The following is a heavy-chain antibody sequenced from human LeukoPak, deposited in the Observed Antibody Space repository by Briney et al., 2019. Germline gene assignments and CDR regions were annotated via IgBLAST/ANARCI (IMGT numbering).Heavy chain of an antibody. D-gene: IGHD1-7*01. CDR1: GFTFSRHS. Sequence: GGSLRLSCAASGFTFSRHSINWVRQAPGKGLEWVSSISSSSSYIYYADSVKGRFTISRDNAKNSLYLQMNSLRAEDTAVYYCARDSGNYLDAFDIWGQGTMVTVSS. J-gene: IGHJ3*02. CDR3: ARDSGNYLDAFDI. CDR2: ISSSSSYI. V-gene: IGHV3-21*01.